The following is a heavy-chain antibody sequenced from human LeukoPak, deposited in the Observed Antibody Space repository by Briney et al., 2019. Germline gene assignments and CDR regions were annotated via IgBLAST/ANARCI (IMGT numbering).Heavy chain of an antibody. J-gene: IGHJ4*02. V-gene: IGHV3-48*03. CDR2: ISSSGSNI. CDR3: ARRGQGGFYFDY. Sequence: PGGSLRLSCAASGFTFSSYEMSWVRQAPGKGVEWGSYISSSGSNIYYADSVKGRFIISRGNAKNSLYLQMNSLRAEDTAVYYCARRGQGGFYFDYWGQGTLVTVSS. D-gene: IGHD3-16*01. CDR1: GFTFSSYE.